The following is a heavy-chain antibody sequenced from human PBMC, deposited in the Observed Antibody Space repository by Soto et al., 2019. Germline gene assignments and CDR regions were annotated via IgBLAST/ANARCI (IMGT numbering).Heavy chain of an antibody. V-gene: IGHV1-3*01. CDR2: INAGNGNT. D-gene: IGHD3-3*01. CDR3: ARSYYDFWSGSRWFDP. J-gene: IGHJ5*02. Sequence: ASVKVSCKASGYTFTSYAMHWVRQAPGQRLEWMGWINAGNGNTKYSQKLQGRVTITRDTSASTAYMELSSLRSEDTAVYYCARSYYDFWSGSRWFDPWGQGTLVTVSS. CDR1: GYTFTSYA.